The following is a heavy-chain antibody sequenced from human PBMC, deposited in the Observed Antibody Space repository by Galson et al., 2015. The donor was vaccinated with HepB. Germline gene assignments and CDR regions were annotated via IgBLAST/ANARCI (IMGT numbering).Heavy chain of an antibody. CDR3: ARGYFYDSAVNPEAFDI. CDR2: VNPSGGST. CDR1: GYTFTTYY. Sequence: SVKVSCKASGYTFTTYYLHWVRQAPGQGLEWMGIVNPSGGSTNYAQKFQGRVTMTRDTSTSAVYMELSSLRSEDTAVYYCARGYFYDSAVNPEAFDIWGQGTMVTVSS. V-gene: IGHV1-46*01. J-gene: IGHJ3*02. D-gene: IGHD3-22*01.